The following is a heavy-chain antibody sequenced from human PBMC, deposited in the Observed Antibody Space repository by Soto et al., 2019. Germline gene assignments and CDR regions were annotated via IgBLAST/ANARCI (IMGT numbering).Heavy chain of an antibody. V-gene: IGHV1-69*13. J-gene: IGHJ4*02. CDR1: GGTFSIYA. Sequence: GASVKVSCKASGGTFSIYAISWVRQAPGQGLEWMGGIIPIFGTANYAQKFQGRVTITADESTSTAYMELSSLRSEDTAVYYCAREGSSSGPNYFDYWGQGTLVTVSS. CDR3: AREGSSSGPNYFDY. CDR2: IIPIFGTA. D-gene: IGHD6-6*01.